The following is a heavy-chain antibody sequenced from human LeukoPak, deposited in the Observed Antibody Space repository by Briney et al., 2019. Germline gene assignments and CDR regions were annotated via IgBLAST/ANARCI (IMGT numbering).Heavy chain of an antibody. V-gene: IGHV4-38-2*02. CDR2: LYHSGST. CDR3: AKEGPRAALRDYYYYMDV. J-gene: IGHJ6*03. Sequence: SETLSLTCTVSGYSISSGYYWGWIRQPPGKGREWIGILYHSGSTYYSPSLKSRVTISVDTSKNQFSLKLSSVTAADTAVYYCAKEGPRAALRDYYYYMDVWGKGTTVTVSS. CDR1: GYSISSGYY. D-gene: IGHD2-15*01.